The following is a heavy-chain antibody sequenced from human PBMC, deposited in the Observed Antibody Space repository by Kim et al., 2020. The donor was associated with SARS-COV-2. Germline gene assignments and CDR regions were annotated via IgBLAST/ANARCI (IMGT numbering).Heavy chain of an antibody. J-gene: IGHJ6*01. D-gene: IGHD2-21*01. CDR3: AKMVIMDGYNYFYYYAM. CDR2: ISGGAVNK. Sequence: GGSLRLSCAASGFTFSSYGMHWVRQAPGKGLEWVSVISGGAVNKFYADSVRGRFTISRDNSKNTLYLQMNSLRDEDTALYYCAKMVIMDGYNYFYYYAM. V-gene: IGHV3-23*01. CDR1: GFTFSSYG.